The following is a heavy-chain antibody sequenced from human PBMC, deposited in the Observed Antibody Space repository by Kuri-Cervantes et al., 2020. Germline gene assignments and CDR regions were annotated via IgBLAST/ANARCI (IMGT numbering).Heavy chain of an antibody. CDR2: MNPNSGNT. CDR3: VRGLPRGVVTPSYYYYGMDV. D-gene: IGHD3-3*01. J-gene: IGHJ6*02. V-gene: IGHV1-8*01. CDR1: GYTFTSYD. Sequence: ASVKVSCKASGYTFTSYDINWVRQATGQGLEWMGWMNPNSGNTGYAQKFQGRVTMTRNTSISTAYMELSSLRSEDTAVYYCVRGLPRGVVTPSYYYYGMDVWGQGTTVTVSS.